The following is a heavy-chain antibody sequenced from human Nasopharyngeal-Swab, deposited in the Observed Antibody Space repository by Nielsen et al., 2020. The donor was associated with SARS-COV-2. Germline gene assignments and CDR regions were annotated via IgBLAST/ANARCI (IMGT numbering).Heavy chain of an antibody. CDR2: ISSSSSYI. J-gene: IGHJ1*01. CDR1: GFTFSTYS. Sequence: GESLKISCAASGFTFSTYSMNWVRQAPGKGLEWVSSISSSSSYIYYADSLKGRFTISRDNAKNSLYLQMDNLGADDTSFYYCARTAPFCGGDCYSEYFQYWGQGTLVTVSS. CDR3: ARTAPFCGGDCYSEYFQY. V-gene: IGHV3-21*01. D-gene: IGHD2-21*02.